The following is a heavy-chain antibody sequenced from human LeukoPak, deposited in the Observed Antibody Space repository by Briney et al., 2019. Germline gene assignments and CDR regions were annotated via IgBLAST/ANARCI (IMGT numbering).Heavy chain of an antibody. Sequence: GESLKISCKGSGYSFTTYWIGWVRQMPGKGLEWMGIINPADSDTKYGPSFQGQVIISADKSIGTAYLQWNSLKASDTAMYFCARREGSGIYRVDYWGQGTLVTVSS. CDR3: ARREGSGIYRVDY. D-gene: IGHD1-26*01. J-gene: IGHJ4*02. CDR2: INPADSDT. V-gene: IGHV5-51*01. CDR1: GYSFTTYW.